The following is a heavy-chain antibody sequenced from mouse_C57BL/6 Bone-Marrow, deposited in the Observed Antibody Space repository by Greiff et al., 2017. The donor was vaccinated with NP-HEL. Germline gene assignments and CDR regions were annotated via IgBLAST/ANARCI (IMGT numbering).Heavy chain of an antibody. CDR3: ASYYGNPYYFDY. CDR1: GFNIKDYY. J-gene: IGHJ2*01. Sequence: VQLQQSGAELVKPGASVKLSCTASGFNIKDYYMHWVKQRTEQGLAWIGRIDPEDGETKYAPTFQGKVTITADTSSNTAYLQLSSLTSEDTAVYYCASYYGNPYYFDYWGQGTTLTVSS. V-gene: IGHV14-2*01. D-gene: IGHD2-1*01. CDR2: IDPEDGET.